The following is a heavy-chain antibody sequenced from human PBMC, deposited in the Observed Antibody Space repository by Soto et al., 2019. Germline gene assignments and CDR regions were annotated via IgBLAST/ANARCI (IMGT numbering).Heavy chain of an antibody. CDR3: ARSYSSSSRLHNWFDP. Sequence: PSETLSLTCAVYGGSFSGYYWTWIRQPPGKGLEWIGSIYYSGSTYYNPSLKSRVTISVDTSKNQFSLKLSSVTAADTAVYYCARSYSSSSRLHNWFDPWGQGTLVTVSS. V-gene: IGHV4-34*01. J-gene: IGHJ5*02. D-gene: IGHD6-6*01. CDR2: IYYSGST. CDR1: GGSFSGYY.